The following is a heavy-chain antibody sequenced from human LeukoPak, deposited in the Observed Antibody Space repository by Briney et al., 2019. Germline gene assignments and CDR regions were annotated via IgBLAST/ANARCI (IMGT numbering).Heavy chain of an antibody. V-gene: IGHV1-46*01. CDR1: GYTITSYR. CDR2: INPSGGST. CDR3: ARDSLPHYYTSGTQNPADY. D-gene: IGHD3-10*01. J-gene: IGHJ4*02. Sequence: GASVKVSCKASGYTITSYRIQWVRQAPGQGLEWMGVINPSGGSTSYTQKFQGRVTMTRDTSTSTVYMELSSLTSEDTAVYYCARDSLPHYYTSGTQNPADYWGQGTLVTVSS.